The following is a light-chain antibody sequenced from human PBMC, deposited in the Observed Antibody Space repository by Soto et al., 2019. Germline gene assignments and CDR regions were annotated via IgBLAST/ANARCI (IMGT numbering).Light chain of an antibody. Sequence: QSALTHPASVSGSPGQSIAISCTGTSSDVGAYNYVSWYQQHPGKAPKLIIFDVNNRPSGISDRFSGSKSGNTASLTISGLQAEDEADYYCSSYTTANTYVFGSGTKLTVL. CDR3: SSYTTANTYV. J-gene: IGLJ1*01. V-gene: IGLV2-14*03. CDR1: SSDVGAYNY. CDR2: DVN.